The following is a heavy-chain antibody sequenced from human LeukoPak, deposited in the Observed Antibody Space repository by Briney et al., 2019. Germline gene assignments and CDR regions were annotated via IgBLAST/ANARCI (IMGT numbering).Heavy chain of an antibody. CDR3: AREDYSSSSGAFDI. Sequence: SETLSLTRTVSGGSISSYYWSWIRQPPGKGLEWIGYIYYSGSTNYNPSLKSRVTISVDTSKNQFSLKLSSVTAADTAVYYCAREDYSSSSGAFDIWGQGTMVTVSS. D-gene: IGHD6-6*01. V-gene: IGHV4-59*01. CDR1: GGSISSYY. J-gene: IGHJ3*02. CDR2: IYYSGST.